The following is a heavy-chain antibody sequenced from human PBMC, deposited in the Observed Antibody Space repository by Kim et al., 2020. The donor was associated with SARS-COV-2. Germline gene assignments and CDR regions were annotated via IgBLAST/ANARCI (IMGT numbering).Heavy chain of an antibody. J-gene: IGHJ4*02. CDR3: AKAPRSVASAQFDY. Sequence: GGSLRLSCAASGFSFISYAMSWVRQTPGKGLDWVSGISGSGGNTYYADSVKGRFTISRDNSKNTLYPQMNSLRADDTAVYYCAKAPRSVASAQFDYWGQG. CDR2: ISGSGGNT. V-gene: IGHV3-23*01. D-gene: IGHD2-15*01. CDR1: GFSFISYA.